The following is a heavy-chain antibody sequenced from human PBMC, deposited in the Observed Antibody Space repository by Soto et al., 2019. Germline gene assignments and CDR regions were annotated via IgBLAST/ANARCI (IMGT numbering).Heavy chain of an antibody. Sequence: GGSLRLSCAASGFTFSGSSMHWVRQASGKGLEWVGRIRSKANSYATAYAASVKGRFTISRDDSKNTAYLQMNSLKTEDTAVYYCTRHDPYCSGGSCYWYYWGQGTLVTVSS. J-gene: IGHJ4*02. CDR3: TRHDPYCSGGSCYWYY. CDR1: GFTFSGSS. CDR2: IRSKANSYAT. D-gene: IGHD2-15*01. V-gene: IGHV3-73*01.